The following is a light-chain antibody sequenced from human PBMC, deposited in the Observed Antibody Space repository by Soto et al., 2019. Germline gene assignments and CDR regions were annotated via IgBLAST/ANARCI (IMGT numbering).Light chain of an antibody. CDR3: MQTLQTPRT. Sequence: DIVMTQSPLSLPVTPGEPASISCRSSQSLLHSDAYNYLDWYLQKPGQSPQLLIYLGSNRASGVPDRLSGSGSGTDFTLKIRRVEAEDVGVYYCMQTLQTPRTFGQGTKLEIK. CDR1: QSLLHSDAYNY. J-gene: IGKJ2*01. V-gene: IGKV2-28*01. CDR2: LGS.